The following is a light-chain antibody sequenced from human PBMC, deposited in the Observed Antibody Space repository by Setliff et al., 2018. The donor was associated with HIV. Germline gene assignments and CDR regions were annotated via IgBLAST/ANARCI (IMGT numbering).Light chain of an antibody. Sequence: QSALTQPASVSGSPGQTITISCTGTSSDIGGYNYVSWYQQHPGEAPKLIIYNVNNRPSGVSSRFSGSKSGNTASLSISELRAEDEIDYYCTSYTGGNTRVFGTGTKVTVL. V-gene: IGLV2-14*03. CDR3: TSYTGGNTRV. J-gene: IGLJ1*01. CDR1: SSDIGGYNY. CDR2: NVN.